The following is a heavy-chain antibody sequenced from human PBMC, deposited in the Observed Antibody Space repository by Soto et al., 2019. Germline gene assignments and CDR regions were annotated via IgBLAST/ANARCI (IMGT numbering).Heavy chain of an antibody. Sequence: TGGSLRLSCAASGFTFSSYGMHWVRQAPGKGLEWVAVIWYDGSNKYYADSVKGRFTISRDNSKNTLYLQMNSLRAEDTAVYYCARDLTRDRGVTADFWNWGQGTMVTVSS. CDR1: GFTFSSYG. J-gene: IGHJ4*02. CDR3: ARDLTRDRGVTADFWN. V-gene: IGHV3-33*01. CDR2: IWYDGSNK. D-gene: IGHD3-3*01.